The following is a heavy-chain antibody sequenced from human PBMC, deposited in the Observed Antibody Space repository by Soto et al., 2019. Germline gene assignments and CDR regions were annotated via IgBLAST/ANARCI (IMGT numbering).Heavy chain of an antibody. J-gene: IGHJ6*02. CDR3: ARDRGYDAHDYYYNAMDV. Sequence: GGSLRLSCEASGFTVSNTYMSWIRQAPGRGLEWVSIIYGGGRTYYTDSVKGRFTISKDNSRNSLDLQMDSLRAEDTAVYYCARDRGYDAHDYYYNAMDVWGQGTTVTVSS. CDR2: IYGGGRT. D-gene: IGHD3-10*01. V-gene: IGHV3-66*01. CDR1: GFTVSNTY.